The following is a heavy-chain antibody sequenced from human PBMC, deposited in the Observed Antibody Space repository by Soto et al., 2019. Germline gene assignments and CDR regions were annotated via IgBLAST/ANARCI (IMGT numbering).Heavy chain of an antibody. CDR2: IIPIFGTA. Sequence: GASVKVSCKASGGTFSSYAISWVRQAPGQGLEWMGGIIPIFGTANYAQKFQGRVTITADESTSTAYMELSSLRSEDTAVYYCARGLRSILNAFDIWGQGTMVTVSS. J-gene: IGHJ3*02. D-gene: IGHD2-21*01. CDR3: ARGLRSILNAFDI. CDR1: GGTFSSYA. V-gene: IGHV1-69*13.